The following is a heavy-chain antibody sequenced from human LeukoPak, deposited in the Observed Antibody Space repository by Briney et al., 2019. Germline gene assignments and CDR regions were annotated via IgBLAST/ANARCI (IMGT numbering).Heavy chain of an antibody. Sequence: GGSLKLSCAASGFTFSGSAMHWVRQASGKGLEWVGRIRSKAYSYATAYAASVKGRFTISRDDSKNTAYLQMNSLKTEDTAVYYCTKYGFDYWGQGTLVTVSS. CDR1: GFTFSGSA. CDR2: IRSKAYSYAT. D-gene: IGHD2-2*01. V-gene: IGHV3-73*01. CDR3: TKYGFDY. J-gene: IGHJ4*02.